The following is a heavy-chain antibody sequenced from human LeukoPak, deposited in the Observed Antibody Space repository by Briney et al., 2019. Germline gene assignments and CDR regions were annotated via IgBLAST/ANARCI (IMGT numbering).Heavy chain of an antibody. CDR3: ARHDFYSNYPHNWFDP. V-gene: IGHV4-38-2*01. CDR2: FYHSGNS. D-gene: IGHD4-11*01. CDR1: GYSISSGYY. Sequence: SETLSLTCAVSGYSISSGYYWGWIRQPPGKGLEWIGSFYHSGNSYYNPSVKSRVSISVDTSKNQFSLNLSSVTAADTALYYCARHDFYSNYPHNWFDPWGQGTLVTVSS. J-gene: IGHJ5*02.